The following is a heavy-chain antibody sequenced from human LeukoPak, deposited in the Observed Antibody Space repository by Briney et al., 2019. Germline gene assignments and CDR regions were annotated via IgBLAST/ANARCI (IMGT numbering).Heavy chain of an antibody. CDR3: ALRPTNRHGYS. V-gene: IGHV2-5*02. D-gene: IGHD5-24*01. CDR2: IYWDDDR. J-gene: IGHJ4*02. Sequence: SGPTLVKPKQILTLTCSFSGFSLSTSGVGVGWIRQAPGEALEWLALIYWDDDRRYSPSLKSRLTVTKDTSKNQVVLTLTNVDPVDTGTYYCALRPTNRHGYSWGQGTLVTVSS. CDR1: GFSLSTSGVG.